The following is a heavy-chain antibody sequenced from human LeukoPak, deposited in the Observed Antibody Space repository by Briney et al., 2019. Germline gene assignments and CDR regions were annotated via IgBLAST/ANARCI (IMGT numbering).Heavy chain of an antibody. CDR3: AREGGPYRPLDY. J-gene: IGHJ4*02. V-gene: IGHV4-4*02. Sequence: PSGTLSLTCGVSGCSITSTNYWAWVRQPPGKGLEWIGEVNLQGSTNYNPSLMGRVAISVDMSENHFSLQLTSVTAADTAVYYCAREGGPYRPLDYSGQGTLVTVSS. CDR1: GCSITSTNY. CDR2: VNLQGST.